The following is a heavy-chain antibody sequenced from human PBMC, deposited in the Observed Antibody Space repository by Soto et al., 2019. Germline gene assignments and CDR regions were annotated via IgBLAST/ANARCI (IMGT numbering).Heavy chain of an antibody. V-gene: IGHV3-30-3*01. D-gene: IGHD3-3*02. Sequence: QVKLVESGGGVVQPGRSLRLSCAASGFTFSSYAMHWVRQAPGKGLEWVAVISYDGSNKYYADSVKGRFTISRDNSKNTLYLQMNSLRAEDTAVYYCARDLADYWYFDLWGRGTLVTVS. CDR1: GFTFSSYA. CDR3: ARDLADYWYFDL. CDR2: ISYDGSNK. J-gene: IGHJ2*01.